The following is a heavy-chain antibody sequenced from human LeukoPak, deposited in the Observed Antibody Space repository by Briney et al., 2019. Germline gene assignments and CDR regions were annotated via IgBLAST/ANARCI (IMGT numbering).Heavy chain of an antibody. D-gene: IGHD3-9*01. CDR1: GHTFTSYY. CDR2: INPSGGST. J-gene: IGHJ4*02. CDR3: ARDIEAGRDYDILTGYADY. V-gene: IGHV1-46*03. Sequence: ASVKVSCKASGHTFTSYYMHWVRQAPGQGLEWMGIINPSGGSTSYAQKFQGRVTMTRDTSTSTVYMELSSLRSEDTAVYYCARDIEAGRDYDILTGYADYWGQGTLVTVSS.